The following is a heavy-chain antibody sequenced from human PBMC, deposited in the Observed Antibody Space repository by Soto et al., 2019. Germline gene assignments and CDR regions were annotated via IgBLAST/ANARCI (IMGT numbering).Heavy chain of an antibody. CDR2: ISGYTGNT. J-gene: IGHJ6*02. CDR1: GYTFSNYG. D-gene: IGHD6-19*01. CDR3: SRFIMVGGWFDPNYYHGMDV. V-gene: IGHV1-18*01. Sequence: QVQLVQSGAEVKKPGASVTVSCKTSGYTFSNYGINWVRQAPGQGLEWMGWISGYTGNTNYAQTAQGRVTMTTDQSTGTVYMELRSLKSADTAIYYCSRFIMVGGWFDPNYYHGMDVWGQGTTVTVSS.